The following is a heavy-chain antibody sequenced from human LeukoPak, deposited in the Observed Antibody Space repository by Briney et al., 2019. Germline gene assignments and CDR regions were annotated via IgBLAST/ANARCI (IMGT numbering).Heavy chain of an antibody. J-gene: IGHJ4*02. CDR1: GYSISISNW. D-gene: IGHD4-17*01. V-gene: IGHV4-28*05. Sequence: ETLSLTCAVSGYSISISNWWGWIRQPPGKGLEWIGYIYYSGSIYYNPSLKSRVTMSVDTSKNQFSLKLSSVTAVDTGVYYCARRRGDRYYFDYWGQGTLVTVSS. CDR2: IYYSGSI. CDR3: ARRRGDRYYFDY.